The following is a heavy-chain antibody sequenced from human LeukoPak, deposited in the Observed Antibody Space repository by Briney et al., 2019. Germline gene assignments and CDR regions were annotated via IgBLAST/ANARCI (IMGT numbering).Heavy chain of an antibody. J-gene: IGHJ6*03. CDR1: GGSISSYY. CDR3: AREWRGRYYYYYMDV. CDR2: IYYSGST. Sequence: PSETLSLTCTVSGGSISSYYWSWIRQPPGKGLEWIGYIYYSGSTNYNPSLKSRVTISVDTSKNQFSLKLSSVTAADTAVYYCAREWRGRYYYYYMDVWGKGTTVTLSS. D-gene: IGHD2-15*01. V-gene: IGHV4-59*01.